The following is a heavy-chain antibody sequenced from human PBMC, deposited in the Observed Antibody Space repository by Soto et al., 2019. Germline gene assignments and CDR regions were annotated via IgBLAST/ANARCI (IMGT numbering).Heavy chain of an antibody. Sequence: EVQLVESGGGVVQPGGSLRLSCAASGFTLSYYSIHWVRQAPGKGLEYVSAIRSNGGSASYANSVRGRFTISRDDSKNTVYLQMGSLRAEDMAVYYCARRRGGTCYGCYDYWGQGTLVTVSS. CDR1: GFTLSYYS. CDR2: IRSNGGSA. CDR3: ARRRGGTCYGCYDY. J-gene: IGHJ4*02. V-gene: IGHV3-64*01. D-gene: IGHD2-15*01.